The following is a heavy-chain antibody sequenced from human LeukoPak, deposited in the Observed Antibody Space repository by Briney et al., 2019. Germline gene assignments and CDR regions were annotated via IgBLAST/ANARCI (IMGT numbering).Heavy chain of an antibody. D-gene: IGHD3-10*01. V-gene: IGHV3-9*01. J-gene: IGHJ3*02. CDR3: AKDLMVRGSEDDAFDI. CDR1: GFTFSSYW. Sequence: GGSLRLSCAASGFTFSSYWMHWVRQAPGKGLEWVSGISWNSGSIDYADSVKGRFTISRDNAKNSLYLQMNSLRAEDTALYYCAKDLMVRGSEDDAFDIWGQGTMVTVSS. CDR2: ISWNSGSI.